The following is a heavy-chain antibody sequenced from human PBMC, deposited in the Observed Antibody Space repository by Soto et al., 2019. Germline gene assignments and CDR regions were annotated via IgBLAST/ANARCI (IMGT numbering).Heavy chain of an antibody. CDR3: ARAFHPGGYIYGFFDT. J-gene: IGHJ4*02. Sequence: EVQLVESGGDLVQPGGSLRLSCAASAFTVSSTYMTWVRQAPGKGLEWVSLIYSDGTTYYADSVKGRFTISRHNSNNTLYLQMNSVRAEDTAVYYCARAFHPGGYIYGFFDTWGQGTLATVSS. CDR1: AFTVSSTY. CDR2: IYSDGTT. D-gene: IGHD5-18*01. V-gene: IGHV3-53*04.